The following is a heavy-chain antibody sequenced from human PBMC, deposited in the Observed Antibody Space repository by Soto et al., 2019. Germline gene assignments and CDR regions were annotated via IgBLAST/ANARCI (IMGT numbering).Heavy chain of an antibody. J-gene: IGHJ5*01. CDR2: IYKSATT. V-gene: IGHV4-30-4*01. CDR1: GDSISTVDYF. Sequence: SETLSLTCSVSGDSISTVDYFWAWVRQPPGQALEYIGYIYKSATTYYNPSFESRVAISLDTSKSQFSLNVTSLTAADTAVYFCARGRYCLTGRCFPNWFDSWGQGTLVTVS. D-gene: IGHD2-15*01. CDR3: ARGRYCLTGRCFPNWFDS.